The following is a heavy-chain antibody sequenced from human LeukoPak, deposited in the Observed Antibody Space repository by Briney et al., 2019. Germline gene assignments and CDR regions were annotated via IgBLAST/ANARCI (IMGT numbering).Heavy chain of an antibody. D-gene: IGHD3-10*01. CDR2: IYTSGGT. CDR3: ARRLQEFLTPYYYYYYMDV. J-gene: IGHJ6*03. V-gene: IGHV4-4*07. CDR1: GGSISSYY. Sequence: SETLSLTCNVSGGSISSYYWSWIRQPAGKGLEWIGLIYTSGGTNYNPSLKNRVTMSVDTSKNQFSLKLSSVTAADTAVYYCARRLQEFLTPYYYYYYMDVWGKGTTVTISS.